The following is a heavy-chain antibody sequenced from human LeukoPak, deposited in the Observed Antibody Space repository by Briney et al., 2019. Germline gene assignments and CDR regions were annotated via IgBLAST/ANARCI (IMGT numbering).Heavy chain of an antibody. CDR3: ARVAGPSSKYYYGSGSSFYYYYGMDV. D-gene: IGHD3-10*01. CDR2: IIPIFGTA. J-gene: IGHJ6*02. Sequence: ASVKVSCKASGGTLSSYAISWVRQAPGQGLEWMGGIIPIFGTANYAQKFQGRVTITADESTSTAYMELSSLRSEDTAVYYCARVAGPSSKYYYGSGSSFYYYYGMDVWGQGTTVTVSS. V-gene: IGHV1-69*13. CDR1: GGTLSSYA.